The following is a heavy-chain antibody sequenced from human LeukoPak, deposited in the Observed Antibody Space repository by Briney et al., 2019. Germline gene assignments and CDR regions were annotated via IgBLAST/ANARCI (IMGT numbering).Heavy chain of an antibody. CDR1: GYSTSNGHY. Sequence: SETLSLTCTVSGYSTSNGHYWGWIRQPPGKGLEWIGSIYQSGSTYYNPSLKSRVTMSVDTSKNHFSLKLSSVTAADTAVYYCARSEHPSGIAARPHFDYWGQGTLVTVSS. CDR2: IYQSGST. J-gene: IGHJ4*02. V-gene: IGHV4-38-2*02. D-gene: IGHD6-6*01. CDR3: ARSEHPSGIAARPHFDY.